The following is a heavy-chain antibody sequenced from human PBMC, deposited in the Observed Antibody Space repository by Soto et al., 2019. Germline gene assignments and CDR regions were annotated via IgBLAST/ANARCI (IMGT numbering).Heavy chain of an antibody. D-gene: IGHD6-13*01. J-gene: IGHJ3*02. V-gene: IGHV3-53*01. Sequence: GGSLRLSCAASGFTFSSYAMSWVRQAPGKGLEWVSVIYSGGSTYYADSVKGRFTISRDNSKNTLYLQMNSLRAEDTAVYYCARVIAAADDAFDIWGQGAMVTVSS. CDR1: GFTFSSYA. CDR2: IYSGGST. CDR3: ARVIAAADDAFDI.